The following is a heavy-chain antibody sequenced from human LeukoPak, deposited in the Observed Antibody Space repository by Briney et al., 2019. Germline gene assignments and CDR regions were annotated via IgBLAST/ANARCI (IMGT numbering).Heavy chain of an antibody. Sequence: PSETLSLTCTVSGGSISSSSYYWGWVRQPPGEGLGWIGSIYYSGSTYYNPSLKSRVTISVDTSKNQFSLKLSFVTAAETAVYYCARDALYGSGSFDYWGQGTLVTVSS. D-gene: IGHD3-10*01. CDR3: ARDALYGSGSFDY. CDR2: IYYSGST. CDR1: GGSISSSSYY. J-gene: IGHJ4*02. V-gene: IGHV4-39*07.